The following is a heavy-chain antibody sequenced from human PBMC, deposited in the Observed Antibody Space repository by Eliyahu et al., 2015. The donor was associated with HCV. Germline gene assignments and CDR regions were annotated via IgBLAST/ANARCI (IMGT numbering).Heavy chain of an antibody. V-gene: IGHV3-23*01. Sequence: EVQLLESGGGLVQPGGSLRVSCAASGFTXSSYAMSWVRQAPGKXLKWVSTXSAGSGSTNXXDSVKGRFTISRDNSKNTLYLQMNSLRAEDTAVYYCAKEGVYDILTGIYYDYQYYGMDVWGQGTTVTVSS. CDR2: XSAGSGST. CDR3: AKEGVYDILTGIYYDYQYYGMDV. CDR1: GFTXSSYA. D-gene: IGHD3-9*01. J-gene: IGHJ6*02.